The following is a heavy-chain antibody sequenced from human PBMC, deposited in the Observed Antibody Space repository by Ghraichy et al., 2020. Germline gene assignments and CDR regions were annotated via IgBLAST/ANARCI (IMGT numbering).Heavy chain of an antibody. CDR1: GGSISSSSYY. CDR3: ASQKYSSSWHYYYYYYGMDV. CDR2: IYYSGST. V-gene: IGHV4-39*01. D-gene: IGHD6-13*01. Sequence: SETLSLTCTVSGGSISSSSYYWGWIRQPPGKGLEWIGSIYYSGSTYYNPSLKSRVTISVDTSKNQFSLKLSSVTAADTAVYYCASQKYSSSWHYYYYYYGMDVWGQGTTVTVSS. J-gene: IGHJ6*02.